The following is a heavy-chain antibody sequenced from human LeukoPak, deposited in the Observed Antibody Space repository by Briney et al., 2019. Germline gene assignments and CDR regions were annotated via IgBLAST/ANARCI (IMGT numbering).Heavy chain of an antibody. D-gene: IGHD5-12*01. J-gene: IGHJ6*03. CDR1: GFTFSRYG. CDR2: ISYDGSNK. V-gene: IGHV3-30*04. Sequence: GGSLRLSCAASGFTFSRYGMHWVRQAPGKGLEWVTAISYDGSNKYYADSVKGRFTISRDNSKNTLYLQMNSLRAEDTAVYYCAKDGSGYGLLYYYYMDVWGKGTTVTISS. CDR3: AKDGSGYGLLYYYYMDV.